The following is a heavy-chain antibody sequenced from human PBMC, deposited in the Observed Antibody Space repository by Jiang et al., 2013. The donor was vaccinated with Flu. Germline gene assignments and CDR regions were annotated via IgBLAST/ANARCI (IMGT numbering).Heavy chain of an antibody. Sequence: LLKPSETLSLTCAVYGGSFSGYYWSWIRQPPGKGLEWIGEINHSGSTNYNPSLKSRVTISVDTSKNQFSLKLSSVTAADTAVYYCARLPIWAAAGIRWFDPWGQGTLVTVSS. CDR1: GGSFSGYY. V-gene: IGHV4-34*01. D-gene: IGHD6-13*01. CDR3: ARLPIWAAAGIRWFDP. J-gene: IGHJ5*02. CDR2: INHSGST.